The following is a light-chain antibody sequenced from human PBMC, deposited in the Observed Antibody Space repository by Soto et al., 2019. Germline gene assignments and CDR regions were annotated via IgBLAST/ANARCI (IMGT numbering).Light chain of an antibody. CDR1: QSVSSY. Sequence: EIVLTQSPATLSLSPGERATLSCRASQSVSSYLAWYQQKPGQAPRLLIYDASNRATGSPARFSGSGSGTDFTLTISSLEPEDFAVYYCQQRSSWPRALTFGGGTKVEIK. CDR3: QQRSSWPRALT. CDR2: DAS. J-gene: IGKJ4*01. V-gene: IGKV3-11*01.